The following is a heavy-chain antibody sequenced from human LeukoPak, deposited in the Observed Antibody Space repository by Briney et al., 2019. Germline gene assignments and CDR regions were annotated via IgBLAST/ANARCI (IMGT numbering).Heavy chain of an antibody. D-gene: IGHD6-13*01. CDR2: ISGSGGST. CDR1: GFTFSSYA. Sequence: GGSLRLSCAASGFTFSSYAMSWVRQAPGKGLEWVSAISGSGGSTYYADSVKGRFTISRDNSKNTLYLQMNSLRAEDTAVYYCAKGGIGIAAAGTFDFDYWGQGTLVTVSS. J-gene: IGHJ4*02. CDR3: AKGGIGIAAAGTFDFDY. V-gene: IGHV3-23*01.